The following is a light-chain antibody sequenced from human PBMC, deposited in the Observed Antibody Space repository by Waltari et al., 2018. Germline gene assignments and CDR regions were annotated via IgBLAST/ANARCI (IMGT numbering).Light chain of an antibody. V-gene: IGKV3-20*01. CDR1: QTVSDNY. Sequence: ETVLSQSPGILSLSPGENATLSCRASQTVSDNYLAWYQQKPGQAPRLLIYRASSRATGVPARFSGSGSGTDFTLTVSSLDPEDFAVYYCQQYASSPQNFGQGTTVEVK. J-gene: IGKJ1*01. CDR3: QQYASSPQN. CDR2: RAS.